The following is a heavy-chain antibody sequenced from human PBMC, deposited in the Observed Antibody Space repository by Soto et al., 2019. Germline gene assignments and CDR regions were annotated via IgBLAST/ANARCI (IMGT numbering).Heavy chain of an antibody. CDR3: ARDQYDFWSGYHPFDY. Sequence: GASVKVSCKASGYTFTGYYMHWVRQAPGQGLEWMGWINPNSGGTNYAQKFQGWVTMTTDTSTSTAYMELRSLRSDDTAVYYCARDQYDFWSGYHPFDYWGQGTLVTVSS. V-gene: IGHV1-2*04. CDR1: GYTFTGYY. J-gene: IGHJ4*02. CDR2: INPNSGGT. D-gene: IGHD3-3*01.